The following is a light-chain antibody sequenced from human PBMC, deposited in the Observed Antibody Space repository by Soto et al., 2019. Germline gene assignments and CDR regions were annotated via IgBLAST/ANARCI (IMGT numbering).Light chain of an antibody. Sequence: EIVLTQSPGTLSLSPGERATLSCRASQSVSSSYLAWYQQKPGQAPRLLIYGASSRATGIPDRFSGSGSGTDFTLTISRLEPEDFAVYYCQQYDSSTGWTFVQGTKVEIK. CDR2: GAS. V-gene: IGKV3-20*01. CDR1: QSVSSSY. CDR3: QQYDSSTGWT. J-gene: IGKJ1*01.